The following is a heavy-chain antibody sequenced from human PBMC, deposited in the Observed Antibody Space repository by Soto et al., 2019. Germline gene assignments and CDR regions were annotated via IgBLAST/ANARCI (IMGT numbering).Heavy chain of an antibody. CDR3: ATASVGATLDNWFDP. V-gene: IGHV1-24*01. J-gene: IGHJ5*02. Sequence: GASVKVSCKVSGYTLTELSMHWVRQAPGKGLEWMGGFDPEDGETIYAQKFQGRVTMTEDTSTDTAYMELSSLRSEDTAVYYCATASVGATLDNWFDPWGQGTLVIVSS. CDR1: GYTLTELS. D-gene: IGHD1-26*01. CDR2: FDPEDGET.